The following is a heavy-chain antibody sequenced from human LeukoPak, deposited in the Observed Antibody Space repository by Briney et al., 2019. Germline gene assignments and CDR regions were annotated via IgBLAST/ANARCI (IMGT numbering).Heavy chain of an antibody. D-gene: IGHD3-22*01. CDR1: GFTFSSYA. CDR3: ARDGNYYDLYY. CDR2: ISYDGSNK. J-gene: IGHJ4*02. Sequence: GGSLRLSCAASGFTFSSYAMHWVRQAPGKGLEWVAVISYDGSNKYYADSVKGRFTISRDNSKNTLYLQMNSLRAEDTAEYYCARDGNYYDLYYWGQGTLVTVSS. V-gene: IGHV3-30-3*01.